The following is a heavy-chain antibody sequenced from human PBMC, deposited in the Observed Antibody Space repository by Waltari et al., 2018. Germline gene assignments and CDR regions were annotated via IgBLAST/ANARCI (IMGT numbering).Heavy chain of an antibody. D-gene: IGHD1-1*01. J-gene: IGHJ4*02. Sequence: QVQLVQSGAEVKKPGASVKVSCKASGYTFTSYDINWVRQATGQGLEWMGWMNPNSGNTGYAQKFQGRVTMTRNTSRSTAYMELSSLRSEDTAVYYWARKGRNRYYFDYWGQGTLVTVSS. CDR1: GYTFTSYD. CDR2: MNPNSGNT. CDR3: ARKGRNRYYFDY. V-gene: IGHV1-8*02.